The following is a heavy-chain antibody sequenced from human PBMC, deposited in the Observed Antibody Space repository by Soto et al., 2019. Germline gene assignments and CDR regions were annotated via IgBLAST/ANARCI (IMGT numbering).Heavy chain of an antibody. J-gene: IGHJ4*02. CDR3: AKGLRVVASAIDS. CDR2: ISGSGGNT. Sequence: EVQLLESGGGLVQPGGSLRLSCAASGFTSSNYAMSWVRQAPGKGLEWVSVISGSGGNTQYADSVKGRFTISRDNSKNTLHLQMNSLRVEDTAVYYCAKGLRVVASAIDSWGQGTLVTVSS. D-gene: IGHD2-2*01. CDR1: GFTSSNYA. V-gene: IGHV3-23*01.